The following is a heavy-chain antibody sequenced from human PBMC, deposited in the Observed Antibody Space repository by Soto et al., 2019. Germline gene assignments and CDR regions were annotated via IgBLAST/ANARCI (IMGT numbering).Heavy chain of an antibody. Sequence: SSETLSLTCAVSGGSISSGGYSWSWIRQPPGKGLEWIGYIYHSGSTYYNPSLKSRVTISVDRSKNQFSLKLSSMTAADTAVYYCARGSGFLEWLFLDYWGQGTLVTVSS. CDR3: ARGSGFLEWLFLDY. CDR2: IYHSGST. J-gene: IGHJ4*02. CDR1: GGSISSGGYS. V-gene: IGHV4-30-2*01. D-gene: IGHD3-3*01.